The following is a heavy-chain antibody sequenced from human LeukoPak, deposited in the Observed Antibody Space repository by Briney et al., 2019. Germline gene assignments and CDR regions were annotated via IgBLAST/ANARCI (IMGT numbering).Heavy chain of an antibody. CDR3: ARALVDGYKELGY. D-gene: IGHD5-24*01. J-gene: IGHJ4*02. CDR1: GYTFTTYG. Sequence: ASVKVSCKASGYTFTTYGITWARQAPGQGLEWMGWISAYNGNTNYAQKFQGRVTMTTDTSTSTAYMELRSLRSDDTAMYYCARALVDGYKELGYWGQGTLVTVSS. V-gene: IGHV1-18*01. CDR2: ISAYNGNT.